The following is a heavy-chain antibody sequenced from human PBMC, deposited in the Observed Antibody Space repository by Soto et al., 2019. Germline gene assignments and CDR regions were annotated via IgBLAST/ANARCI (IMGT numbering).Heavy chain of an antibody. D-gene: IGHD6-19*01. V-gene: IGHV3-21*01. CDR1: GFTFSSYS. J-gene: IGHJ6*02. CDR2: ISSSSSTI. CDR3: ARDEFGAVAGDYYYGMDV. Sequence: EVQLVESGGGLVKPGGSLRLSCAASGFTFSSYSMNWVRQAPGKGLEWVSSISSSSSTIYYADSVKGRFTISRDNAKNSLYLQMNSLRAEDTAVYYCARDEFGAVAGDYYYGMDVWGQGTTVTVSS.